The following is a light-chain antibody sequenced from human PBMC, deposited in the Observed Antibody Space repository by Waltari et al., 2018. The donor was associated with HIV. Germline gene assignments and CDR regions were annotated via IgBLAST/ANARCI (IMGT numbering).Light chain of an antibody. J-gene: IGLJ2*01. CDR1: SSDVGGYNY. CDR2: DVS. CDR3: CSDAGIYTDVK. Sequence: QSALTQPRSVSGSPGPSVSISCTGHSSDVGGYNYVSWYQQHPDKAPNLMIYDVSQRPSGFPDRLSGAKSVNAASLTISGLQAEDEADYYCCSDAGIYTDVKFGGGTKLTVL. V-gene: IGLV2-11*01.